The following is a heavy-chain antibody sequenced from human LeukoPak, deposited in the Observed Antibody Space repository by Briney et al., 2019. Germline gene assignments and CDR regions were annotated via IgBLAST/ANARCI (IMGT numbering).Heavy chain of an antibody. Sequence: ASVKVSCKASGYTFTSYDINWVRQATGQGLERMGWMNPNSGNTGYAQKFQGRVTITRNTSISTAYMELSSLRSEDTAVYYCARGTDRSYGDLYYMDVWGKGTTVTVSS. V-gene: IGHV1-8*03. J-gene: IGHJ6*03. CDR3: ARGTDRSYGDLYYMDV. D-gene: IGHD4-17*01. CDR1: GYTFTSYD. CDR2: MNPNSGNT.